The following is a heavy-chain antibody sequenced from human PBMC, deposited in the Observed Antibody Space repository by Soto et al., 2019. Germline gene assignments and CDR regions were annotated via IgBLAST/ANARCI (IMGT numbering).Heavy chain of an antibody. Sequence: SVKVSCKASGGTFSSYAISWVRQAPGQGLEWMGGIIPIFGTANYAQKFQGRVTITADESTSTAYMELSSLRSEDTAVYYCARESNLAYCGGDCYSWGQGTLVTVSS. J-gene: IGHJ4*02. D-gene: IGHD2-21*02. V-gene: IGHV1-69*13. CDR1: GGTFSSYA. CDR2: IIPIFGTA. CDR3: ARESNLAYCGGDCYS.